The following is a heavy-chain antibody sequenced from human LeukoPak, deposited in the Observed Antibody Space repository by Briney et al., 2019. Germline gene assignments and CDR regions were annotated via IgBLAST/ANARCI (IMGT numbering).Heavy chain of an antibody. CDR2: MNPNSGNT. Sequence: ASVKVSCKASGYTFTSYDINWARQATGQGLEWMGWMNPNSGNTGYAQKFQGRVTMTRNTSISTAYMELSSLRSEDTAVYYCARALGKVRGVIHNWFDPWGQGTLVTVSS. CDR1: GYTFTSYD. J-gene: IGHJ5*02. CDR3: ARALGKVRGVIHNWFDP. D-gene: IGHD3-10*01. V-gene: IGHV1-8*01.